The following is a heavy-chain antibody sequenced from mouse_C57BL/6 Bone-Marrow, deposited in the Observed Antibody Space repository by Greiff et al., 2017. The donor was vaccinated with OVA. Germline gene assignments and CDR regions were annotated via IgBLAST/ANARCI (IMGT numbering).Heavy chain of an antibody. D-gene: IGHD1-1*01. J-gene: IGHJ2*01. V-gene: IGHV5-4*01. CDR3: ANYYGSSDFDY. CDR1: GFTFSSYA. CDR2: ISDGGSYT. Sequence: EVHLVESGGGLVKPGGSLKLSCAASGFTFSSYAMSWVRQTPEKRLEWVATISDGGSYTYYPDNVKGRFTISRDNAKNNLYLQMSHLKSEDTAMYYCANYYGSSDFDYWGQGTTLTVSS.